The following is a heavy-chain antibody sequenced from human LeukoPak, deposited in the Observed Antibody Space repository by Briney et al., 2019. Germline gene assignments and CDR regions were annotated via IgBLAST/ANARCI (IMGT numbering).Heavy chain of an antibody. CDR2: INYSGNT. V-gene: IGHV4-39*07. D-gene: IGHD2-15*01. CDR3: ARVPPGQYCSGGSCYSDYYYGMDV. Sequence: PSETLSLTCTVSGDSISSSGYYWGWIRQSPGKGLEWIGTINYSGNTYYSPSLKSRVTISVDKSKNQFSLKLSSVTAADTAVYYCARVPPGQYCSGGSCYSDYYYGMDVWGQGTTVTVSS. CDR1: GDSISSSGYY. J-gene: IGHJ6*02.